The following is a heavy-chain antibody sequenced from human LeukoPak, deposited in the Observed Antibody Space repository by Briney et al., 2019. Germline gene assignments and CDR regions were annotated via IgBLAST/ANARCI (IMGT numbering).Heavy chain of an antibody. CDR1: GFTFSSYG. J-gene: IGHJ4*02. CDR2: ISYDGSNK. D-gene: IGHD2-2*01. V-gene: IGHV3-30*18. CDR3: AKDSASQPFDY. Sequence: PGGSLRLSCAASGFTFSSYGMHWVRQAPGKGLEWVAVISYDGSNKYYADSVKGRFTISRDNSKNTLYLQMNSLRAEDTAVYYCAKDSASQPFDYWGQGTLVTVSS.